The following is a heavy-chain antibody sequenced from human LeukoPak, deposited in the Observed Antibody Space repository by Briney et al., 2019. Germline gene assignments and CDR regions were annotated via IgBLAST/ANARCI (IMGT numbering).Heavy chain of an antibody. Sequence: PRGSLRLSCAASGFTFSSYGMHWVRQAPGKGLEWVAVISYEGSNKYYADSVKGRFTISRDNSKNTLYLQMNSLRAEDTAVYYCAKSAEVQSGSYYGSWFDPWGQGTLVTVSS. CDR1: GFTFSSYG. CDR3: AKSAEVQSGSYYGSWFDP. J-gene: IGHJ5*02. CDR2: ISYEGSNK. V-gene: IGHV3-30*18. D-gene: IGHD1-26*01.